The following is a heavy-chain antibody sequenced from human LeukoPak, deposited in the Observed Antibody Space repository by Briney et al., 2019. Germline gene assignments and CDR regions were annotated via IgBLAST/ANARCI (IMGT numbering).Heavy chain of an antibody. J-gene: IGHJ4*02. CDR3: ARANDY. V-gene: IGHV3-48*04. Sequence: GGSLRLSCAASGFTFSSYGMHWVRQAPGKGLEWVSYISSSSSTIYYADSVKGRFTISRDNAKNSLYLQMNSLRAEDTAVYYCARANDYWGQGTLVTVSS. CDR1: GFTFSSYG. CDR2: ISSSSSTI.